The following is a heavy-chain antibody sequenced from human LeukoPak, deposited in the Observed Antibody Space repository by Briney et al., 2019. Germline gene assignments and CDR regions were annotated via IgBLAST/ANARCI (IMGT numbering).Heavy chain of an antibody. CDR2: ISSSSSYI. CDR3: ARGGSGSPTYYYGMDV. D-gene: IGHD1-26*01. J-gene: IGHJ6*02. V-gene: IGHV3-21*01. CDR1: GFTFSSYS. Sequence: GSLRLSCAASGFTFSSYSMNWVRQAPGKGLEWVSSISSSSSYIYYADSVKGRFTISRDNAKNSLHLQMNSLRAEDTAVYYCARGGSGSPTYYYGMDVWGQGTTVTVSS.